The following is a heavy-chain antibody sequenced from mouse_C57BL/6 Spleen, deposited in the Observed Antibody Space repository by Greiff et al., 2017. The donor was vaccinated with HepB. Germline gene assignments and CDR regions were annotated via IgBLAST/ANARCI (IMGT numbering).Heavy chain of an antibody. V-gene: IGHV1-52*01. CDR2: IDPSDSET. D-gene: IGHD2-3*01. J-gene: IGHJ3*01. Sequence: QVQLQQPGAELVRPGSSVKLSCKASGYTFTSYWMHWVKQRPIQGLEWIGNIDPSDSETHYNQKFKDKATLTVDKSSSTAYMQLSSLTSEDSAVDYCAKGDGYYDWFAYWGQGTLVTVSA. CDR1: GYTFTSYW. CDR3: AKGDGYYDWFAY.